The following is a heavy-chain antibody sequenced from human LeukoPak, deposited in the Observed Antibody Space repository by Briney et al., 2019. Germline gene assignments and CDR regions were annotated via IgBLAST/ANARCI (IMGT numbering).Heavy chain of an antibody. D-gene: IGHD5-18*01. Sequence: GRSLRHSCAASGFTFSSYGMHWVRQAPGKGVEWVAVISYDGSNKYYADSVKVRFTISRDNYKNTLYLQMHSLRAEDTAVYYCAKSWEYSYGHKRFDYWGQGTLVTVSS. V-gene: IGHV3-30*18. CDR1: GFTFSSYG. CDR3: AKSWEYSYGHKRFDY. CDR2: ISYDGSNK. J-gene: IGHJ4*02.